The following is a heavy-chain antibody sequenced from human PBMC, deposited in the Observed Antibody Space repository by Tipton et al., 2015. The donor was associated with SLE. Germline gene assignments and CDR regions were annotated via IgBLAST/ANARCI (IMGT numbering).Heavy chain of an antibody. CDR3: ARDRGIEYSSSGEDY. V-gene: IGHV3-21*01. Sequence: GSLRLSCAASGFTFSSYSMNWVRQAPGKGLEWVSSISSSSSYIYYADSVKGRFTISRDNAKNSLYLQMNSLRAEDTAVYYCARDRGIEYSSSGEDYWGQGTLVTVSS. J-gene: IGHJ4*02. CDR2: ISSSSSYI. D-gene: IGHD6-6*01. CDR1: GFTFSSYS.